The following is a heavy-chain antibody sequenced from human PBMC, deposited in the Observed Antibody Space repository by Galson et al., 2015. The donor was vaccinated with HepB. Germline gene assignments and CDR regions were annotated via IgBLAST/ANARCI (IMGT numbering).Heavy chain of an antibody. CDR1: GFTFSSYW. V-gene: IGHV3-7*03. CDR2: IKQDGSEK. CDR3: ARLRKSSGYYSFDY. Sequence: SLRLSCAASGFTFSSYWVSWVRQAPGKGLEWVANIKQDGSEKYYVDSVKGRYTISRDNAKNSLYLQMNSLRAEDTAVYYCARLRKSSGYYSFDYWGQGTLVTVSS. J-gene: IGHJ4*02. D-gene: IGHD3-22*01.